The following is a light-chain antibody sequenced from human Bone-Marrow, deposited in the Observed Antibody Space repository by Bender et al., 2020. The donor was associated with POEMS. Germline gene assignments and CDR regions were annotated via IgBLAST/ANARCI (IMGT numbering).Light chain of an antibody. CDR2: GYN. CDR1: SSNTGSGYD. J-gene: IGLJ3*02. Sequence: QSVLTQPPSVSGAPGQRVTISCTGSSSNTGSGYDINWYQHLPGTAPKLLIYGYNNRPSGVPDRFSGSKSGNTASLASSGLQAEEEGDYYRQSYDNSLGGLVFGGGTKLTVL. CDR3: QSYDNSLGGLV. V-gene: IGLV1-40*01.